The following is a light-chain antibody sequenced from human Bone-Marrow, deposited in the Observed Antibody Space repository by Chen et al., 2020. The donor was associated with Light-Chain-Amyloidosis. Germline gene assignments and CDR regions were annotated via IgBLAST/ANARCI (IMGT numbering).Light chain of an antibody. Sequence: NFMLTQPHSVSESPGKTVIISCTRSSGSIATNYVQWYQQRPGSSPTTVIYEDDQRPSGVPDRFSGSIDRSSNTATLTISGLKTEDEADYYCQSYQGSSQGVFGGGTKLTVL. CDR1: SGSIATNY. J-gene: IGLJ3*02. V-gene: IGLV6-57*01. CDR2: EDD. CDR3: QSYQGSSQGV.